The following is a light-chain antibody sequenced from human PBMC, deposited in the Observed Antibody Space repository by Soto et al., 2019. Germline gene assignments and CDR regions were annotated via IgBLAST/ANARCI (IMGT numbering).Light chain of an antibody. CDR1: QSVDSRY. CDR3: QQYGNSPRYS. J-gene: IGKJ2*03. Sequence: EIVLTQSPGTLSLSPGERATLSCRASQSVDSRYLAWYQQKPGQAPRLLIYAVSSRATGIPDRFSGSGSGTDFTLTITRPEPEDFAEYYCQQYGNSPRYSFGQGTKLELK. V-gene: IGKV3-20*01. CDR2: AVS.